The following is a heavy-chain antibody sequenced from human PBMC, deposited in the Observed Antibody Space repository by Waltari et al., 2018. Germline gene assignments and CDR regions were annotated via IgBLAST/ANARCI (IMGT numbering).Heavy chain of an antibody. CDR1: GGSFDGYP. D-gene: IGHD3-9*01. Sequence: QVQLQQWGAGLLKPKQTLSLTCGVHGGSFDGYPWSWIRQSPGKGLEWIGEINHSGYTNYNPSLKSRLTISLDTSQNQFSLKVRSVTAADTGFYFCAGQSRARTLTGPDSWGQGILVTVSS. CDR3: AGQSRARTLTGPDS. CDR2: INHSGYT. J-gene: IGHJ4*02. V-gene: IGHV4-34*01.